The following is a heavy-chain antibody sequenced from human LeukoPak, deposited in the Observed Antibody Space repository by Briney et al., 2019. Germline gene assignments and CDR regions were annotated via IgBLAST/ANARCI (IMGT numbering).Heavy chain of an antibody. CDR3: ATKLRYFDY. V-gene: IGHV3-23*01. J-gene: IGHJ4*02. D-gene: IGHD1-7*01. CDR1: GFTFISYA. Sequence: GRSLRLSCAASGFTFISYAMSWVRQAPGKGLEWVSAISGSGGSTYYADSVKGRFTISRDNSKNTLYLQMNSLRAEDTAVYYCATKLRYFDYWGQGTLVTVSS. CDR2: ISGSGGST.